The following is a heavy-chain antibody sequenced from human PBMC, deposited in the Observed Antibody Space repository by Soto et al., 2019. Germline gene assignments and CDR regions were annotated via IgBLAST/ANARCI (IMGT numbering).Heavy chain of an antibody. V-gene: IGHV3-21*01. CDR2: IGSSGGYI. CDR3: AREKKHQSLGGRFGMDV. CDR1: GFIFSDFS. J-gene: IGHJ6*02. Sequence: PGGSLRLSCAVSGFIFSDFSMNWVRQAPGKGLEWVASIGSSGGYIFYADSVKGRFTISRDNAKKSLDLQIDSLRAEDTAVYYCAREKKHQSLGGRFGMDVWGQGPTVTVSS. D-gene: IGHD2-2*01.